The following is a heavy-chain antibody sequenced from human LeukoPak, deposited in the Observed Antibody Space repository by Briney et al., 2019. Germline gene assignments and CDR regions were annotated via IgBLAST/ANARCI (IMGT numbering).Heavy chain of an antibody. CDR1: GGSFSGYY. V-gene: IGHV4-34*01. CDR3: ARRLWFGARGGMDV. D-gene: IGHD3-10*01. J-gene: IGHJ6*02. CDR2: INHSGST. Sequence: PSETLSLTCAVYGGSFSGYYWSWIRQPPGKGLGWIGEINHSGSTNYTPSLKSRVTISVDTSKNQFSLKMSSVTAADTAVYYCARRLWFGARGGMDVWGQRATVTVSS.